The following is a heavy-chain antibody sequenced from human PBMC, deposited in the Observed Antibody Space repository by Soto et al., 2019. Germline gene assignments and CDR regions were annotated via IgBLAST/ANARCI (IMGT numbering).Heavy chain of an antibody. J-gene: IGHJ4*02. CDR1: GGSISSSNW. D-gene: IGHD4-17*01. CDR2: IYHSGST. V-gene: IGHV4-4*02. CDR3: AGYGDYYDGYDY. Sequence: PSETLSLTCAVSGGSISSSNWWSWVRQPPGKGLEWIGEIYHSGSTNYNPSLKSRVTISVDKSKNQFSLKLSSVTAADTAVYYCAGYGDYYDGYDYWGQGTLVTVSS.